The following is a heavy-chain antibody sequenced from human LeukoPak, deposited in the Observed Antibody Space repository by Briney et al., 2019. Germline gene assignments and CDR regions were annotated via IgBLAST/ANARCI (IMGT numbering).Heavy chain of an antibody. J-gene: IGHJ4*02. CDR2: IKQDGSEK. CDR3: QKTAYEILTGQMRTVDY. V-gene: IGHV3-7*01. CDR1: GFTFTSYC. Sequence: GRSRRLSCAASGFTFTSYCMSWVRQAPGKRLEWVTNIKQDGSEKYYVDSVKGRFTISRDNAKNSLYLQMNSLRAEDTVVFFKQKTAYEILTGQMRTVDYWGQGTLVTVSS. D-gene: IGHD3-9*01.